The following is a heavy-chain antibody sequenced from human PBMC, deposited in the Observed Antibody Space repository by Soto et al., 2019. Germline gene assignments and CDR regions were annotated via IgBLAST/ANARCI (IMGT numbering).Heavy chain of an antibody. Sequence: EVQLLESGGDLVQPGGSLRLSCAASGFTFSSYAMSWVRQAPGKGLEWVSGISGSVGGTYYVDSVRGRFTISRDNSKNTLYLQMNSLRAEYTALYYCARGGVTIAVTAPFDYWGQGTQVIVSS. CDR1: GFTFSSYA. V-gene: IGHV3-23*01. CDR3: ARGGVTIAVTAPFDY. CDR2: ISGSVGGT. J-gene: IGHJ4*02. D-gene: IGHD6-19*01.